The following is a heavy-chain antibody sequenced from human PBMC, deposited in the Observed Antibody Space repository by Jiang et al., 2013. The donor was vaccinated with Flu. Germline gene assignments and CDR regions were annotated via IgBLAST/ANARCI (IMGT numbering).Heavy chain of an antibody. CDR2: ISHTGDT. Sequence: GPGLVKPSETLSLTCTVSGDSISGHHWNWIRQGPPGEGLEWIGYISHTGDTSSNPSLTSRITIFRDTSKNQISLKLRSVTAADTVAYYCARRNDFDIWGQGTMVTVSS. CDR3: ARRNDFDI. CDR1: GDSISGHH. J-gene: IGHJ3*02. V-gene: IGHV4-59*08.